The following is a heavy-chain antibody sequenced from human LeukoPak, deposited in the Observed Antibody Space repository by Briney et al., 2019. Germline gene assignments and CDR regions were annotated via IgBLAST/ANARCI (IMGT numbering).Heavy chain of an antibody. CDR3: ARDRDSYGPVGNYYYYMDV. J-gene: IGHJ6*03. CDR2: ISAYNGNT. CDR1: GYTFTICG. V-gene: IGHV1-18*01. Sequence: GSSVKLSCNASGYTFTICGISWLRQGPGQGLEWVRWISAYNGNTNYAHKLQGIVTLTTDPSTSTAYMELRSLRSDDTAVYYCARDRDSYGPVGNYYYYMDVWGKGTTVTVSS. D-gene: IGHD5-18*01.